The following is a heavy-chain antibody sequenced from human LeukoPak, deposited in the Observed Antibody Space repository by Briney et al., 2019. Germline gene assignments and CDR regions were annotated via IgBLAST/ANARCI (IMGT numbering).Heavy chain of an antibody. J-gene: IGHJ4*02. CDR2: IRQDGSDK. Sequence: GGSLRLSCAASGFTFSNYWMSWVRQAPGKGLEWVANIRQDGSDKYYVDSVKGRFTISRDNAKNTLYLQMNSLRAEDTAVYYCAREAHGDYVFDYWGQGTLVTVSS. D-gene: IGHD4-17*01. V-gene: IGHV3-7*01. CDR3: AREAHGDYVFDY. CDR1: GFTFSNYW.